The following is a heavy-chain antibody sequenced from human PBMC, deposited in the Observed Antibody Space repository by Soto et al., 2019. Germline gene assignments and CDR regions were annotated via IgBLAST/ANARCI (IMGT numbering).Heavy chain of an antibody. V-gene: IGHV3-23*01. CDR1: GFTFSSYA. CDR3: AKIPHSSSWYLAAFDI. Sequence: EVQLLESGGGLVQPGGSLRLSCAASGFTFSSYAMSWVRQAPGKGLEWVSAISGSGGSTYYADSVKGRFTISRDNSKNPLYLQMNSLRAEDTAVYYCAKIPHSSSWYLAAFDIWGQGTMVTVSS. CDR2: ISGSGGST. D-gene: IGHD6-13*01. J-gene: IGHJ3*02.